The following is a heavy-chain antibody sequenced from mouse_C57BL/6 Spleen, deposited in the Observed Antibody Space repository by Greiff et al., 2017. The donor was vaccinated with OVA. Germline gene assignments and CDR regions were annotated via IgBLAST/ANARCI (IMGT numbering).Heavy chain of an antibody. CDR2: ISYDGSN. D-gene: IGHD2-4*01. CDR3: AREEYDYDGGAWFAY. CDR1: GYSITSGYY. V-gene: IGHV3-6*01. J-gene: IGHJ3*01. Sequence: ESGPGLVKPSQSLSLTCSVTGYSITSGYYWNWIRQFPGNKLEWMGYISYDGSNNYNPSLKNRISITRDTSKNQFFLKLNSVTTEDTATYYCAREEYDYDGGAWFAYWGQGTLVTVST.